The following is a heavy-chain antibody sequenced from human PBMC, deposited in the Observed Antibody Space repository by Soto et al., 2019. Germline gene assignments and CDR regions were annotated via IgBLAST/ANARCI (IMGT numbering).Heavy chain of an antibody. Sequence: PSETLSLTCTVSGGSVSSGDYFWSWLRHSPGKRLEWIAYIYYSGSTNYNPSLKSRATISVDTSKSQVSLTLTSMTAADAALYYCARSPNYYYYGFDVWGQGTAVTVYS. CDR3: ARSPNYYYYGFDV. CDR2: IYYSGST. J-gene: IGHJ6*02. V-gene: IGHV4-61*08. CDR1: GGSVSSGDYF. D-gene: IGHD3-10*01.